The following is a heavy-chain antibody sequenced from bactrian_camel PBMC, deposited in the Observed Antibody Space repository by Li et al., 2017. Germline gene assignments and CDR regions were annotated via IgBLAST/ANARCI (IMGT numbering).Heavy chain of an antibody. Sequence: VQLVESGGGSVQAGGSLRLSCAVSAADFNVLYMAWFRQAPGNEREGVASIRPAGATTAYASSVRDRFVISLDTATDTVYLQMNSLRPEDTAMYYCAADMGPMGRGRRCSSYLYEYNYWGQGTQVTVS. CDR2: IRPAGATT. CDR1: AADFNVLY. CDR3: AADMGPMGRGRRCSSYLYEYNY. J-gene: IGHJ4*01. V-gene: IGHV3S40*01. D-gene: IGHD1*01.